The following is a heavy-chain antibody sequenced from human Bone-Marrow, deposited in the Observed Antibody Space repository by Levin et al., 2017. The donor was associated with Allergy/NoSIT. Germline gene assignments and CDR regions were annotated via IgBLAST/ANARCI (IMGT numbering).Heavy chain of an antibody. CDR3: ARDYFWSGYYGYMDV. CDR1: GFTFSSYD. J-gene: IGHJ6*03. Sequence: GGSLRLSCAASGFTFSSYDMHWVRQATGKGLEWVSAIGTAGDTYYPGSVKGRFTISRENAKNSLYLQMNSLRAGDTAVYYCARDYFWSGYYGYMDVWGKGTTVTVSS. V-gene: IGHV3-13*01. D-gene: IGHD3-3*01. CDR2: IGTAGDT.